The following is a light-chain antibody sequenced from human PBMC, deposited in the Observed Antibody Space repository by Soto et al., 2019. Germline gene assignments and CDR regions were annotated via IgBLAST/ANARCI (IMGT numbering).Light chain of an antibody. CDR1: QSIQSD. V-gene: IGKV3D-15*01. J-gene: IGKJ1*01. CDR2: GAS. CDR3: QHYDNSRGT. Sequence: EIMMTQSPATLSVSPGERAALSCRASQSIQSDLAWYQQKPGQAPRLLMYGASNRATGIPDRFSGRGSGTDFTLTIIRLEPEDFAVYYCQHYDNSRGTFGQGTKVDIK.